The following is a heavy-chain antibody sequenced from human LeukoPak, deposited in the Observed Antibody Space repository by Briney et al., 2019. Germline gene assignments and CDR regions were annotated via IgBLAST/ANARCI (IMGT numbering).Heavy chain of an antibody. Sequence: GGSLRLSCAASGFTFSDYYMSWIRQAPGKGLEWVSYISSSGSNICYADSVKGRFTISRDNAKNSLYLQMNSLRAEDTAVYYCARDRELGMGGPDYWGQGTLVTVSS. CDR2: ISSSGSNI. V-gene: IGHV3-11*01. CDR1: GFTFSDYY. CDR3: ARDRELGMGGPDY. D-gene: IGHD7-27*01. J-gene: IGHJ4*02.